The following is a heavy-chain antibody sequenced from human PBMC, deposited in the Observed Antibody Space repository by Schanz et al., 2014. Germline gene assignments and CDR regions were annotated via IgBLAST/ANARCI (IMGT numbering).Heavy chain of an antibody. V-gene: IGHV3-74*01. Sequence: EVQLVTSGGDLVQPGGSLRLSCAASGFTFSSYWMHWVRQAPGKGLEWVSTISGDGSTYYTDSVRGRFTISRDNSKNTLFLQMNSLRAEDTAVYYCARDRQQLVGRIGYYYGMDVWGQGTTVTVSS. CDR2: ISGDGST. CDR1: GFTFSSYW. CDR3: ARDRQQLVGRIGYYYGMDV. D-gene: IGHD6-13*01. J-gene: IGHJ6*02.